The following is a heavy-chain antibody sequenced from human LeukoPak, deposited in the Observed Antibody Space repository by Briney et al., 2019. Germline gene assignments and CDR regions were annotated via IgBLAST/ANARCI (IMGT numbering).Heavy chain of an antibody. CDR3: ARERRYCSGGSCYTPSGGTDV. CDR2: ISGYNGNT. D-gene: IGHD2-15*01. J-gene: IGHJ6*02. V-gene: IGHV1-18*01. CDR1: GYTFTSNG. Sequence: GASVKVSCKTSGYTFTSNGISWVRQAPGQGLEWMGWISGYNGNTNYVQNLQGRVTMTTDTSTSTAYMELRSLRSDDTAVYYCARERRYCSGGSCYTPSGGTDVWGQGTTVTVSS.